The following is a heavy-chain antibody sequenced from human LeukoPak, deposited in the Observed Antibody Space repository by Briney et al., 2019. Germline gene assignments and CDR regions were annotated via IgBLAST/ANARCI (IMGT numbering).Heavy chain of an antibody. V-gene: IGHV3-30*18. Sequence: GRSLRLSCAASGFTFSSYGMHWVRQAPGNGLEWVAVISYDGSNKYYADSVKGRFTISRDNSKNTLYLQMNSLRAEDTAVYYCAKLCSTSCYGSGSLIDYWGQGTLVTVSS. CDR3: AKLCSTSCYGSGSLIDY. J-gene: IGHJ4*02. CDR2: ISYDGSNK. D-gene: IGHD2-2*01. CDR1: GFTFSSYG.